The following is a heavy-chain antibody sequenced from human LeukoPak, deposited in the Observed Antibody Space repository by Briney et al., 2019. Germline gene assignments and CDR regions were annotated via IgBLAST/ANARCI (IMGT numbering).Heavy chain of an antibody. Sequence: GGSLRLSCAASGFTFSSYWMNWARQAPGKGLEWVASINHNGNVNYYVDSVKGRFTISRDNAKNSLYLQMSNLRVEDTAVYFCARGGGLDVWGQGATVTVSS. V-gene: IGHV3-7*03. D-gene: IGHD3-16*01. J-gene: IGHJ6*02. CDR3: ARGGGLDV. CDR1: GFTFSSYW. CDR2: INHNGNVN.